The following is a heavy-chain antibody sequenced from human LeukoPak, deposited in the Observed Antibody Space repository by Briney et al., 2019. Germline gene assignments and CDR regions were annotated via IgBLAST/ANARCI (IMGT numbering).Heavy chain of an antibody. D-gene: IGHD6-19*01. CDR2: IYYSGST. V-gene: IGHV4-59*12. J-gene: IGHJ4*02. CDR3: ARGIIAVAGTRANYFDY. Sequence: SETLSLTCTVSGGSISSYYWSWIRQPPGKGLEWIGYIYYSGSTNYNPSLKSRVTISVDTSKNQFSLKLSSVTAADTAVYYCARGIIAVAGTRANYFDYWGQGTLVTVSS. CDR1: GGSISSYY.